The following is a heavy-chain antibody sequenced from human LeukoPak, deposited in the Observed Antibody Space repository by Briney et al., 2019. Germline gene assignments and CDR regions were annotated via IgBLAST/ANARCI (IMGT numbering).Heavy chain of an antibody. CDR3: AKSKGTTGTTGVDY. D-gene: IGHD1-1*01. CDR2: ISYDGSNK. CDR1: GFTFSSYG. V-gene: IGHV3-30*18. J-gene: IGHJ4*02. Sequence: GGSLRLSCAASGFTFSSYGMHWVRQAPGKGLEWVAVISYDGSNKYYADSVKGRFTISRDNSKNTLYLQMNSLRAEDTAVYYCAKSKGTTGTTGVDYWGQGTLVTLSS.